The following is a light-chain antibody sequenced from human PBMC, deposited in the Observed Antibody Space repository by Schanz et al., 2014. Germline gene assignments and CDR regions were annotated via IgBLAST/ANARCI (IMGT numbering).Light chain of an antibody. CDR2: DVS. CDR3: SSCAGSNNLV. Sequence: QSALTQPRSMSGSPGQSVTISCTGTSGDVGEYNYVSWFQQYPGKAPKLMIYDVSTRPLGVPDRFSGSKSGITASLTISGLQAEDEADYYCSSCAGSNNLVFGGGTKLTVL. J-gene: IGLJ2*01. V-gene: IGLV2-11*01. CDR1: SGDVGEYNY.